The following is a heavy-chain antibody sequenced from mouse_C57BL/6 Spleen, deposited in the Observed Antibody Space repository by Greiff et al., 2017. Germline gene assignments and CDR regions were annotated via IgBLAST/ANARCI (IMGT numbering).Heavy chain of an antibody. CDR1: GFNFKDDY. V-gene: IGHV14-4*01. CDR3: TKSDDYPFAY. Sequence: VQLQQSGAELVRPGASVKLSCTASGFNFKDDYMHWVKQRPEQGLEWIGWIDPENGDPEYASKFQGKATITADTSSNTAYLQLSSLTSEDTAVYYCTKSDDYPFAYWGQGTLVTVSA. D-gene: IGHD2-4*01. CDR2: IDPENGDP. J-gene: IGHJ3*01.